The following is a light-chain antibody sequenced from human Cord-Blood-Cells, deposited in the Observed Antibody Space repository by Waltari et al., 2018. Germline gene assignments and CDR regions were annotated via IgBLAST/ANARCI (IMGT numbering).Light chain of an antibody. CDR1: SGSIASNY. J-gene: IGLJ2*01. V-gene: IGLV6-57*03. CDR2: EDN. Sequence: NFMLTQPHSVSESPGKTVTISCTRSSGSIASNYVQWYQQRPGSAPTTVIYEDNQRPSGFPDRFSGSIDSSSNSASLTISGLKTEDEADYYCSSYTSSSTYVVFGGGTKLTVL. CDR3: SSYTSSSTYVV.